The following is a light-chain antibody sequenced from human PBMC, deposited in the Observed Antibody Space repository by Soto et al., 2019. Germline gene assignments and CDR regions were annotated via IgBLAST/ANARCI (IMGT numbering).Light chain of an antibody. CDR3: QQRSNWPPIT. Sequence: PGERATLSCRASRTVDGNYLAWYHQKPGQPPRLLIHSASTRAPGIPARFSGSGSGTDFTLTISSLEPEDFAVYYCQQRSNWPPITFGQGTRLEIK. CDR1: RTVDGNY. CDR2: SAS. V-gene: IGKV3-11*01. J-gene: IGKJ5*01.